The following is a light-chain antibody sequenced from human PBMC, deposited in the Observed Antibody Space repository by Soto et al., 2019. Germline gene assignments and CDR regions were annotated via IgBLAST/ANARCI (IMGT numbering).Light chain of an antibody. J-gene: IGKJ2*01. Sequence: EIVMTQSPVTLSVSPGERATLSCRASQSVNSNLAWYQQKPGQAPRRLIYGASTRATGFPARFGGSGSGTEFTITISDLQSEDLAVYYCQQYNVWPLYTFGQGTKLEIK. CDR2: GAS. CDR1: QSVNSN. V-gene: IGKV3-15*01. CDR3: QQYNVWPLYT.